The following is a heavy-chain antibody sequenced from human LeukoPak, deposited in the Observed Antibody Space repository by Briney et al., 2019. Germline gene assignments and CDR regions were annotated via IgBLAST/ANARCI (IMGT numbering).Heavy chain of an antibody. D-gene: IGHD6-19*01. J-gene: IGHJ4*02. Sequence: SETLSLTCAVSGGSISSSNWWSWVRPPPGKGLEWIGEIYHSGSTDYNPSLKSRVTISVDKSKNQFPLKLSSVTAADTAVYYCARSLYSSGWTPYFDYWGQGTLVTVSS. CDR2: IYHSGST. CDR3: ARSLYSSGWTPYFDY. V-gene: IGHV4-4*02. CDR1: GGSISSSNW.